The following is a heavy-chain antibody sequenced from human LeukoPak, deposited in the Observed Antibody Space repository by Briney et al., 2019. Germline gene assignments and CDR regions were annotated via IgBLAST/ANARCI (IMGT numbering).Heavy chain of an antibody. Sequence: GGSLRVSCAASGFNFDDYGMTGVRQRLGKGLEWVSDMNWKGDRTEYGDSVTGRFTFSSDIAKNSLYLQMNGLRAEDTAVSYCARAKRYCSSPTCYTAIDCWGQGTLVTVPS. D-gene: IGHD2-2*02. V-gene: IGHV3-20*04. CDR2: MNWKGDRT. CDR3: ARAKRYCSSPTCYTAIDC. J-gene: IGHJ4*02. CDR1: GFNFDDYG.